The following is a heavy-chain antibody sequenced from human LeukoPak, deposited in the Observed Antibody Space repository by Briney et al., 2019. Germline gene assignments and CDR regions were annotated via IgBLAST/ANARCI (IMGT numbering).Heavy chain of an antibody. CDR3: ANFFGGGKKPLRDY. V-gene: IGHV4-34*01. CDR1: GGSFSGYY. Sequence: SETLSLTCAVYGGSFSGYYWSWIRQPPGKGLEWIGEINHSGSTNYNPSLKSRVTISVDTSKNQFSLKLSSVTAADTVVYYCANFFGGGKKPLRDYWGQGTLVTVSS. CDR2: INHSGST. D-gene: IGHD3-10*01. J-gene: IGHJ4*02.